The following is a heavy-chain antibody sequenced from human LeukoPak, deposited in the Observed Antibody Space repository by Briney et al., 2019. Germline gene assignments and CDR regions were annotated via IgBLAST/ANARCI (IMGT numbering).Heavy chain of an antibody. CDR1: GYTFTHHV. D-gene: IGHD5-12*01. J-gene: IGHJ4*02. CDR2: ISCYNGVT. CDR3: MRDPTNTRGRYAYFDF. Sequence: APSLSVSSKASGYTFTHHVISWVRQAPGQVLEWLGWISCYNGVTNYVQKLQGRVTMSKDPSTTTVYMELTGLTSDDTAVYYCMRDPTNTRGRYAYFDFWGQGTLVTVSS. V-gene: IGHV1-18*01.